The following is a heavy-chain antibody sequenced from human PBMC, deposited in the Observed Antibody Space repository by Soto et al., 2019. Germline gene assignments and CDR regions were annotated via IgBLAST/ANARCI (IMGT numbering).Heavy chain of an antibody. CDR2: IYYSGST. Sequence: SETLSLTCTVSGGSISSGGYYWSWIRQHPGKGLEWIGYIYYSGSTYYNPSLKSRVTISVDTSKNQFSLKLSSVAAADTAVYYCARKFTPMVRGVIGTGMDVWGQGTTVTVSS. J-gene: IGHJ6*02. CDR3: ARKFTPMVRGVIGTGMDV. CDR1: GGSISSGGYY. D-gene: IGHD3-10*01. V-gene: IGHV4-31*03.